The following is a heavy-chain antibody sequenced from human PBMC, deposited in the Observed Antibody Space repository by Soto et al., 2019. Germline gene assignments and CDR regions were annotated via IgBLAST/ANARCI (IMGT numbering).Heavy chain of an antibody. CDR1: GYSISSGYY. CDR3: ASGWGYYPFDY. V-gene: IGHV4-38-2*01. J-gene: IGHJ4*02. D-gene: IGHD3-22*01. CDR2: IYHSGST. Sequence: SETLSLTCAVSGYSISSGYYWGWIRQPPGKGLEWIGSIYHSGSTYYNPSLKSRVTISVDTSKNQFSLKLSSVTAADTAVYYCASGWGYYPFDYWGQGTLVTVSS.